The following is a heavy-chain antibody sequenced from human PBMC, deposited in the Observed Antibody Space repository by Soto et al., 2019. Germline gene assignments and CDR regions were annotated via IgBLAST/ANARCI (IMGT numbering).Heavy chain of an antibody. CDR3: ARRAVDTAMAYPYYFDY. J-gene: IGHJ4*02. V-gene: IGHV3-23*01. D-gene: IGHD5-18*01. CDR2: ISGSGGST. CDR1: GFTFSSYA. Sequence: GGSLRLSCAASGFTFSSYAMSWVRQAPGKGLEWVSAISGSGGSTYYADSVKGRFTISRDNSKNTLYLQVNSLRAEDTAVYYCARRAVDTAMAYPYYFDYWGQGTLVTVSS.